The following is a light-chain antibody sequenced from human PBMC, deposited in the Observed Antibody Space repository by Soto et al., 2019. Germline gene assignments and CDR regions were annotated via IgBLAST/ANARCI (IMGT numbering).Light chain of an antibody. V-gene: IGKV3-11*01. CDR3: QHRASWPLT. J-gene: IGKJ4*01. Sequence: EIVLTQSPATLSLSPGERATLSCRASQSVSSYLAWYQQKPGQAPRLLIYDASNRATGIPARFSGSGSGTDFTLTSSSLEPEDFAVYFCQHRASWPLTFGGGTTVEIK. CDR1: QSVSSY. CDR2: DAS.